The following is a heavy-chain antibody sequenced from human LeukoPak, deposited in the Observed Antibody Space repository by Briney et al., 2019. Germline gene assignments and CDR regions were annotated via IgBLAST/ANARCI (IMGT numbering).Heavy chain of an antibody. CDR2: ISSSGSTI. CDR1: GFTFSDYY. Sequence: GGSLRLSCAAPGFTFSDYYMSWIRQAPGKGLEWVSYISSSGSTIYYADSVKGRFTTSRDNAKNSLYLQMNSLRAEDTAVYYCARAASSSWTDFASWGQGTLVTVSS. J-gene: IGHJ4*02. D-gene: IGHD6-13*01. V-gene: IGHV3-11*01. CDR3: ARAASSSWTDFAS.